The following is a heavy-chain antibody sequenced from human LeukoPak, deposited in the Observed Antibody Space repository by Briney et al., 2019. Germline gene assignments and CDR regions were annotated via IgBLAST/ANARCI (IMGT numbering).Heavy chain of an antibody. CDR2: NSGEGRSI. CDR1: GFTLSNYW. J-gene: IGHJ4*02. CDR3: ARDQVYCTGGCCYFDS. Sequence: GGSLRHSWVASGFTLSNYWKHLVSQAPGESLVLVSRNSGEGRSITYADSVKGPFTNSRDNAKNTLYLTMYSLRAEDTALYYCARDQVYCTGGCCYFDSWGQGTLVTVSS. V-gene: IGHV3-74*01. D-gene: IGHD2-8*02.